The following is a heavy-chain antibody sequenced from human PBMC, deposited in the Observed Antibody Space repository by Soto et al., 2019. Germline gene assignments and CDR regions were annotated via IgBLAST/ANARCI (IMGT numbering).Heavy chain of an antibody. J-gene: IGHJ4*02. V-gene: IGHV3-23*01. Sequence: EVQLLESGGGLVQPGGSLRLTCAASGFTFSNYAMSWVRQAPGKGLEWVSAISGSGGSTYYADSAKGRFTISRDNSMNTVYLQMNSLGVEDTAVYYCTKGETAGGHLRGDYWGQGTLVTVSS. D-gene: IGHD6-13*01. CDR3: TKGETAGGHLRGDY. CDR1: GFTFSNYA. CDR2: ISGSGGST.